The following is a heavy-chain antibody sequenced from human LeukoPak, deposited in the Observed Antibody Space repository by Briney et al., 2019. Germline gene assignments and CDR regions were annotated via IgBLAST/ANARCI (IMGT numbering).Heavy chain of an antibody. V-gene: IGHV3-21*01. CDR1: GFTFSSYS. CDR2: VSSSGTYI. D-gene: IGHD6-13*01. Sequence: GGSLRLSCAASGFTFSSYSMNWVRQAPGKGLEWVSSVSSSGTYIYNADSVKGRFTISRDNAKNSLYLQMNSLRAEDTAVYYCARLYEVTSSWNYYYYYYMDVWGKGTTVTVSS. J-gene: IGHJ6*03. CDR3: ARLYEVTSSWNYYYYYYMDV.